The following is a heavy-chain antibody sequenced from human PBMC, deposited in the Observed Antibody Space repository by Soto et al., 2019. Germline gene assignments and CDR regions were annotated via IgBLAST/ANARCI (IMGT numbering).Heavy chain of an antibody. D-gene: IGHD6-19*01. CDR1: GYSFTSYW. J-gene: IGHJ5*02. CDR3: ARSQGIAVAGTSSENFDP. CDR2: IDPSDSYT. V-gene: IGHV5-10-1*01. Sequence: PGESLKISCKGSGYSFTSYWISWVRQIPGKGLEWMGRIDPSDSYTNYSPSFQGHVTISADKSISTAYLQWSSLKASDTAMYYCARSQGIAVAGTSSENFDPWGQGTLVTVSS.